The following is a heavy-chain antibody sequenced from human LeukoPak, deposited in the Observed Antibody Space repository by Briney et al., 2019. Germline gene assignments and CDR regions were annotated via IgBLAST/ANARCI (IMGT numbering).Heavy chain of an antibody. CDR2: ISGSGGST. CDR1: GFTFSSYA. Sequence: PGGSLRLSCAASGFTFSSYAMSWVRQAPGKGLEWVSAISGSGGSTYYADSVKGRFTISRDNSKNTLYLQMNSLRAEDTAVYYCARLHVAVGLRFLEWLLSPAFDIWGQGTMVTVSS. V-gene: IGHV3-23*01. J-gene: IGHJ3*02. D-gene: IGHD3-3*01. CDR3: ARLHVAVGLRFLEWLLSPAFDI.